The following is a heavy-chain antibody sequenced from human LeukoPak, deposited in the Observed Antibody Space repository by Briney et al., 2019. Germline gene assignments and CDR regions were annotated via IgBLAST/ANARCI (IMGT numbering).Heavy chain of an antibody. CDR2: ISSSSSYI. CDR1: GGSISSSS. D-gene: IGHD2-15*01. Sequence: PSETLSLTCTVSGGSISSSSYYWGWIRQPPGKGLEWVSSISSSSSYIYYADSVKGRFTISRVNAKNSLYLQMNSLRAEDTAVYYCARDTEKYCSGGSCGSFDSWGQGTLVTVSS. J-gene: IGHJ4*02. V-gene: IGHV3-21*01. CDR3: ARDTEKYCSGGSCGSFDS.